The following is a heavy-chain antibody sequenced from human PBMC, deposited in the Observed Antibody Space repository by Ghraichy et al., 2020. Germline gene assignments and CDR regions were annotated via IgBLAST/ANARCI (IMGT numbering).Heavy chain of an antibody. CDR1: GFTFRTYS. D-gene: IGHD3-22*01. CDR2: IGTVGLTT. Sequence: GESLNISCSVSGFTFRTYSMYWVRQAPGKGLEYVAAIGTVGLTTYYKDSVKGRFAISSDSSKITLFLQMSSLRPEDTAIYYCVRVVPRKQSWLGYIDYWGQGTLVTVSS. CDR3: VRVVPRKQSWLGYIDY. J-gene: IGHJ4*02. V-gene: IGHV3-64D*06.